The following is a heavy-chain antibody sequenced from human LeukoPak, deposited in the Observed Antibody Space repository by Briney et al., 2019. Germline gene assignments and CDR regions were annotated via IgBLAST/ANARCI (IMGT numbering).Heavy chain of an antibody. D-gene: IGHD3-22*01. Sequence: PSETLSLTCAVSGYSISSGYYWGWIRQPPGKGLERVGSIYHSGSTYYNPSLKRRGTVSVDPSKNQFPLKLSSVPAADTAVYYCAGTYYYDSSGYLDYFDYWGQGTLVTVSS. CDR3: AGTYYYDSSGYLDYFDY. CDR2: IYHSGST. V-gene: IGHV4-38-2*01. CDR1: GYSISSGYY. J-gene: IGHJ4*02.